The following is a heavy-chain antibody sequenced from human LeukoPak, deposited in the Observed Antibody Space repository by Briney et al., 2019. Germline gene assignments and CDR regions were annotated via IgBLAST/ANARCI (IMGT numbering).Heavy chain of an antibody. CDR3: ARDYYDFWSGYHPAFDI. CDR2: ISAYNGNT. V-gene: IGHV1-18*01. J-gene: IGHJ3*02. D-gene: IGHD3-3*01. CDR1: GYTFTSYG. Sequence: ASVKVSCKASGYTFTSYGISWVRQAPGQGLEWMGWISAYNGNTNYAQKLQGRVTMTTDTSTSTAYMELRSLRSDDTAVYYCARDYYDFWSGYHPAFDIWGQGTMVTVSS.